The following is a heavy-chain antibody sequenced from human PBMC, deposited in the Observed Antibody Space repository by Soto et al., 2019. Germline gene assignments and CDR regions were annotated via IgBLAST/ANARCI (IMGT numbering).Heavy chain of an antibody. D-gene: IGHD3-22*01. J-gene: IGHJ4*02. Sequence: PSETLSLTCTVSGGSVSSGSYYWSWIRQPPGKGLEWIGYIYYSGSTNYNPSLKSRVTIPVDTSKNQFSLKLSSVTAADTAVYYCASSSYYYDSSGFFDYWGQGTLVTVSS. CDR3: ASSSYYYDSSGFFDY. V-gene: IGHV4-61*01. CDR1: GGSVSSGSYY. CDR2: IYYSGST.